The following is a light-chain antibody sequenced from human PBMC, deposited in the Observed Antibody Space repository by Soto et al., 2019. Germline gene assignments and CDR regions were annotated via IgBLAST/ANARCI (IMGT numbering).Light chain of an antibody. V-gene: IGLV2-8*01. CDR2: EVT. CDR3: SSYAGSDNPYV. Sequence: QSALTQPPSASGSPGQSVTISCTGTSGDVGGYDYVSWYQQHPGKAPKPMIYEVTKRPLGVPDRFSGSKSGNTASLTVSGLQAEDEADYYCSSYAGSDNPYVFGNGTKVTVL. CDR1: SGDVGGYDY. J-gene: IGLJ1*01.